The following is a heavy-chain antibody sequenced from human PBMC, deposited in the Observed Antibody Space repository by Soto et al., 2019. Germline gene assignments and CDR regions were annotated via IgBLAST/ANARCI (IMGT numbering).Heavy chain of an antibody. CDR1: GGSIGGFY. V-gene: IGHV4-59*01. D-gene: IGHD3-9*01. Sequence: SETLSLTCTASGGSIGGFYWSWIRQPPGKGLEWIGYVYYNGRTKYNPSLQRRVTISADTTRNQLSLKLRSVTAADTAVYYCARVRERHQYFDWFYHFDSWGQGNLVTVSS. J-gene: IGHJ4*02. CDR2: VYYNGRT. CDR3: ARVRERHQYFDWFYHFDS.